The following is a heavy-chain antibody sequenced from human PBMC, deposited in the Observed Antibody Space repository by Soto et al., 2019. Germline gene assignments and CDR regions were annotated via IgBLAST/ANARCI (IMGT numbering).Heavy chain of an antibody. CDR3: AKRATGTYFDY. D-gene: IGHD1-1*01. Sequence: EVQLLESGGGLVQPGGSLRFSCAASGFTFSSYAMNWVRLAPGKGLEWVSVISGSGGSTYYADSVKGRFTISRDNSKNTLYLQMNSLRAEDTAVYYCAKRATGTYFDYWGQGTLVTVSS. CDR1: GFTFSSYA. V-gene: IGHV3-23*01. CDR2: ISGSGGST. J-gene: IGHJ4*02.